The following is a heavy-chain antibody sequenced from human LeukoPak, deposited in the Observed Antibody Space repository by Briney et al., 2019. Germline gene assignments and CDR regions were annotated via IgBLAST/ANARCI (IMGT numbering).Heavy chain of an antibody. D-gene: IGHD6-19*01. CDR3: ARTYSSGWGTFDY. V-gene: IGHV4-34*01. CDR2: INHSGST. Sequence: SETLSLTCAVYGGSFSGYYWSWIRQPPGKGLEWIGEINHSGSTNYNPSLKSRVTISVGTSKNQFSLKLSSVTAADTAVYYCARTYSSGWGTFDYWGQGTLVTVSS. J-gene: IGHJ4*02. CDR1: GGSFSGYY.